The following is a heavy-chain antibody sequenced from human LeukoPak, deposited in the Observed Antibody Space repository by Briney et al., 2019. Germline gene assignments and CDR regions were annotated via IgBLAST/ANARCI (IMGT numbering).Heavy chain of an antibody. CDR3: ARDFDP. CDR1: GGPISSYY. CDR2: IYYSGST. V-gene: IGHV4-59*01. Sequence: SETLSLTCTVSGGPISSYYWSWIRQPPGKGLEWIGYIYYSGSTNYNPSLKSRVTISVDTSKNQFSLKLSSVTAADTAVYYCARDFDPWGQGTLSPSPQ. J-gene: IGHJ5*02.